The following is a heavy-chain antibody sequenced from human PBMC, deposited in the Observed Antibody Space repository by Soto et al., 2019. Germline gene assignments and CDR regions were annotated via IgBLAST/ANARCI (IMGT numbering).Heavy chain of an antibody. CDR2: ISYDGSNK. CDR3: AKGYSSSWYYYFCLDF. Sequence: GESLKISCAASGFTFSSYGMHWVRQAPGKGLEWVAVISYDGSNKYYADSVKGRFTISRDNSKNTLYLQMNSLRAEDTAVYYCAKGYSSSWYYYFCLDFWGQGTTVTVSS. V-gene: IGHV3-30*18. D-gene: IGHD6-13*01. CDR1: GFTFSSYG. J-gene: IGHJ6*02.